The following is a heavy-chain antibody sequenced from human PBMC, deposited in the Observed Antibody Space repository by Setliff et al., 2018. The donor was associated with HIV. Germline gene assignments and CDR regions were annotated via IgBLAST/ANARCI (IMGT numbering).Heavy chain of an antibody. D-gene: IGHD3-10*01. CDR2: IDRGHNYM. CDR1: GFSFSSYT. J-gene: IGHJ4*02. CDR3: ARDLGFGYYYRSGSVYFDY. V-gene: IGHV3-21*01. Sequence: GESLKISCAASGFSFSSYTMNWVRQTPGKGLEWVSSIDRGHNYMYYADSVKGRFTISRDNAKNSLYLEMNSLRADDTAEYYCARDLGFGYYYRSGSVYFDYWGQGTLVTVSS.